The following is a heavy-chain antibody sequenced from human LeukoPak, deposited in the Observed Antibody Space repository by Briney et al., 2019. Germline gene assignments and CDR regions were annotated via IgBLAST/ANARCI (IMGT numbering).Heavy chain of an antibody. CDR3: ARQRGGSWVNDY. J-gene: IGHJ4*02. Sequence: SETLSLTCTVSDASISSSYFYWSWLRQPPGKGLEWIGNVFHSGSTHYSPSLKSRVTISVDTSREQFSLRLSAATAADTAVYYCARQRGGSWVNDYWGQGTLVTVSS. D-gene: IGHD1-26*01. CDR2: VFHSGST. V-gene: IGHV4-39*01. CDR1: DASISSSYFY.